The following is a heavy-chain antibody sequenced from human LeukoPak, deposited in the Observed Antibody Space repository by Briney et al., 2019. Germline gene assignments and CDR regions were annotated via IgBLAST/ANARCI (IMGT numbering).Heavy chain of an antibody. V-gene: IGHV1-69*01. CDR1: GGTFSSYA. D-gene: IGHD3-9*01. CDR3: AREILTGSAADAFDI. J-gene: IGHJ3*02. Sequence: SVKVSCKASGGTFSSYAISWVRQAPGQGLEWMGGIIPIFGTANYAQKFQGRVTITADESTSTAYMELSSLRSEDTAVYYCAREILTGSAADAFDIWGQGTMVTVSS. CDR2: IIPIFGTA.